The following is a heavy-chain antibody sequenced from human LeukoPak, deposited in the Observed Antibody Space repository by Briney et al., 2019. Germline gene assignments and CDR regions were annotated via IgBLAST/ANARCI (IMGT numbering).Heavy chain of an antibody. Sequence: GGSLRLSCAPSGFTFSSYSMNWVRQAPGKGLEWVSYISSSSSTIYYADSVKGRFTISRDNAKNSLYLQMNTVRAEDTAVYYCARDPALGFQHWGQGTLVTVSS. CDR3: ARDPALGFQH. V-gene: IGHV3-48*01. CDR1: GFTFSSYS. CDR2: ISSSSSTI. D-gene: IGHD7-27*01. J-gene: IGHJ1*01.